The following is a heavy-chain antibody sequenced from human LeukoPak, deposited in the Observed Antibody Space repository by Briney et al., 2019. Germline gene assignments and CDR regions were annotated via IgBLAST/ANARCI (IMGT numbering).Heavy chain of an antibody. CDR1: VDSISSYY. V-gene: IGHV4-59*08. CDR2: IYYSGST. D-gene: IGHD6-19*01. CDR3: ARLYYSDLYSSGWHFDY. Sequence: SETLSLTCTLSVDSISSYYWSWIRQPPGKGLEWIGYIYYSGSTNYNPSVKSRVTISVDTSKNQFSLKLSSVTAADTAVYYCARLYYSDLYSSGWHFDYWGQGTLVTVSS. J-gene: IGHJ4*02.